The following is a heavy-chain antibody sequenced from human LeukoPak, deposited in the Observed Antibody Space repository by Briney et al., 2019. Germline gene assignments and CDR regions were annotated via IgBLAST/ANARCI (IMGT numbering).Heavy chain of an antibody. Sequence: SQTLSLTCAISGDSVSNHTTAWNWIRQSPSRGLEWLGRTYYRSKWYNEYAVSVKSRITIDPDTSKNQFSLQRSSVTPEDTAVYYCARGYYCDSWGQGTLVTVSS. V-gene: IGHV6-1*01. CDR1: GDSVSNHTTA. CDR3: ARGYYCDS. J-gene: IGHJ4*02. CDR2: TYYRSKWYN.